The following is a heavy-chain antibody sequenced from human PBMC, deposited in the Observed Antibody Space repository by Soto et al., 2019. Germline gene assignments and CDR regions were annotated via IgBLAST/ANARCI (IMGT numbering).Heavy chain of an antibody. V-gene: IGHV2-70*01. J-gene: IGHJ4*02. Sequence: ESGPTLVNPTQTLTLTCTFSGFSFSTSGMCVSWIRQPPGKALEWLALIDWDDDKYYSTSLRTRLTISKDTSKNQVVLTMTNMDPVDTATYYCARIRVVGVDTPMVTSFDFWGPGTLVTVSS. CDR1: GFSFSTSGMC. CDR3: ARIRVVGVDTPMVTSFDF. CDR2: IDWDDDK. D-gene: IGHD5-18*01.